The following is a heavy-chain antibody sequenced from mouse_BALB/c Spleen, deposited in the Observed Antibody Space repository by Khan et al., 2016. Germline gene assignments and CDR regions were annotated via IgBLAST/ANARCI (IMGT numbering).Heavy chain of an antibody. J-gene: IGHJ1*01. Sequence: EVKLEESGPGLVKPSQSLSLTCTVTGYSITSDYAWNWIRQFPGNKLEWMGYISYSGSTSYNPSLKSQISVTRDTSNNQFFLQLNSVTTEDTATYYCSRRPYGSSYWYFDVWGAGTTVTVSS. CDR1: GYSITSDYA. CDR3: SRRPYGSSYWYFDV. CDR2: ISYSGST. D-gene: IGHD1-1*01. V-gene: IGHV3-2*02.